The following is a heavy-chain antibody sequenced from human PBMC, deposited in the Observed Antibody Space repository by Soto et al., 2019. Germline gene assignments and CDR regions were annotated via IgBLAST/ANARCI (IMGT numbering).Heavy chain of an antibody. D-gene: IGHD2-21*02. Sequence: AETLSLTCRVSGGSITSNTIYWVWMRQTQGRGLEWIVSVLQSGSTYYNPSHRRRLTISVDAYKNLFLQRLSSMAAANTVDYYCNAVTAIQPRLDYRGQGVLVTVSS. CDR3: NAVTAIQPRLDY. V-gene: IGHV4-39*03. CDR1: GGSITSNTIY. J-gene: IGHJ4*02. CDR2: VLQSGST.